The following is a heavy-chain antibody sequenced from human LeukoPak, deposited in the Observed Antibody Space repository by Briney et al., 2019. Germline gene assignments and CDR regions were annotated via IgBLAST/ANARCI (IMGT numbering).Heavy chain of an antibody. J-gene: IGHJ3*02. Sequence: GASVKVSCKASGYTFTSYYMHWVRQAPGQGLEWMGIINPSGGSTSYAQKFQGRVTMTRDTSISTAYMELSRLRSDDTAVYYCARGSFETYYYDSRGNAFDIWGQGTMVTVSS. CDR3: ARGSFETYYYDSRGNAFDI. D-gene: IGHD3-22*01. CDR2: INPSGGST. V-gene: IGHV1-46*01. CDR1: GYTFTSYY.